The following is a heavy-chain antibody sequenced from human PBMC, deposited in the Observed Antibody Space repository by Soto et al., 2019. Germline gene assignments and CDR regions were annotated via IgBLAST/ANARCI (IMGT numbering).Heavy chain of an antibody. CDR1: GFTFSTYA. V-gene: IGHV3-30-3*01. D-gene: IGHD3-10*01. CDR3: PREGHGDWFDP. J-gene: IGHJ5*02. CDR2: ISDDGTNK. Sequence: PVGSLRLSCAASGFTFSTYAMHWVRQAPGKGLEWVATISDDGTNKYYADSVKGRFTISRDNSKDTLYLQMNGLRAEDTAVYYCPREGHGDWFDPWGQGTLVTVSS.